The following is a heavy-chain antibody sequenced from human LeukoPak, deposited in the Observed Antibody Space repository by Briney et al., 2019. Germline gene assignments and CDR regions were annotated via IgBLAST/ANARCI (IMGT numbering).Heavy chain of an antibody. CDR3: ARDAVDTANAV. Sequence: GRSLRLSCAAFGFTFSSYAMHWVRQAPGKGLVWVSHINSDGSITSYADSVKGRFTISRDNAKNTLYLQMNSLRAEDTAVYYCARDAVDTANAVWGQGTTVTVSS. V-gene: IGHV3-74*01. CDR1: GFTFSSYA. CDR2: INSDGSIT. D-gene: IGHD5-18*01. J-gene: IGHJ6*02.